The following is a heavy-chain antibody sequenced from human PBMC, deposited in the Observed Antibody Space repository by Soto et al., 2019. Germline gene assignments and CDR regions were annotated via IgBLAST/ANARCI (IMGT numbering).Heavy chain of an antibody. CDR1: GGTFSSYG. J-gene: IGHJ3*02. Sequence: QVQLVQSGAEVKKPGSSVKVSCKASGGTFSSYGVSWVRQAPGQGLEWMGGIIPVFGPANYAQSFQGRVTITADESTSTAYMELSSLRSEDTAVYYCAVDRRPHAFDIWGQWTMVTVSS. D-gene: IGHD5-12*01. V-gene: IGHV1-69*12. CDR3: AVDRRPHAFDI. CDR2: IIPVFGPA.